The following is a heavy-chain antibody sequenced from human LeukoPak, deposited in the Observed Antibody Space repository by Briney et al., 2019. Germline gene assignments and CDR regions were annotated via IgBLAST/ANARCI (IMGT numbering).Heavy chain of an antibody. V-gene: IGHV3-30*04. CDR2: ISYDGSNK. CDR3: AREVYSYALDALDL. J-gene: IGHJ3*01. CDR1: GFTFSSYA. D-gene: IGHD5-18*01. Sequence: GGSLRLSCAASGFTFSSYAMHWVRQAPGKGLEWVAVISYDGSNKYYADSMKGRFTISRDNSKKTLYLQMNSLRSEDTAVYYCAREVYSYALDALDLWGQGTMVTVSS.